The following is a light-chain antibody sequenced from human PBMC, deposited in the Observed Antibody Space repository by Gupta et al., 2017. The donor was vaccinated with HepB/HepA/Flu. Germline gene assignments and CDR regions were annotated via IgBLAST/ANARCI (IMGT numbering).Light chain of an antibody. CDR3: SSYTSSRTVV. CDR2: DVT. J-gene: IGLJ2*01. CDR1: SSDVGGYNY. Sequence: QSALTQPASVSGSPGQSIAISCTGTSSDVGGYNYVSWYQQHPGKAPNVIIYDVTNRPSGVSNRFSGSKSGNTASLTISGLQAEDEADYYCSSYTSSRTVVFGGGTKLTVL. V-gene: IGLV2-14*01.